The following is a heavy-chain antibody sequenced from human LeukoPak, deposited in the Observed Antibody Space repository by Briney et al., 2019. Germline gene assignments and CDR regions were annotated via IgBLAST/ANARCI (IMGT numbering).Heavy chain of an antibody. Sequence: SETLSLTCTVSGGSISSYYWSWIRQPAGKGLEWIGRIYTSGSTNYNPSLTSRVTMSVDTSKNQFSLKLSSVTAADTAVYYCAREGSMALMDDYCCMNVWGKGSTVTVSS. V-gene: IGHV4-4*07. D-gene: IGHD2/OR15-2a*01. CDR2: IYTSGST. CDR3: AREGSMALMDDYCCMNV. J-gene: IGHJ6*03. CDR1: GGSISSYY.